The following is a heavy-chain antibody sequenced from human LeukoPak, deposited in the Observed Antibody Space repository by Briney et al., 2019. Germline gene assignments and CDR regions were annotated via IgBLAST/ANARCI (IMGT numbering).Heavy chain of an antibody. Sequence: GESLKISCEASGYNFSNYWINWVRQNPGKGLEWMGIIYPGDSDTRYGPSFQGHVTISADRSANTAYLQWSRLEASDTAKYFCARKANGMAAPFDSWAQGTLVTVSS. CDR3: ARKANGMAAPFDS. CDR2: IYPGDSDT. V-gene: IGHV5-51*01. CDR1: GYNFSNYW. D-gene: IGHD6-13*01. J-gene: IGHJ4*02.